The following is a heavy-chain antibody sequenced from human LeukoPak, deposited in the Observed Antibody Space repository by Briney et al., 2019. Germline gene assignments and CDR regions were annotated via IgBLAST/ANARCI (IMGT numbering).Heavy chain of an antibody. D-gene: IGHD5-24*01. Sequence: SETLSLTCSVSGGSIGSSSYYWGWIRQPPGKGLEWIGSIHYSGSTYYNPSLKSRVIISLDTSKNQSSLKLTSVTAADTAVYYCARDRWLHFDYWGQGTLVTVSS. CDR2: IHYSGST. V-gene: IGHV4-39*07. J-gene: IGHJ4*02. CDR1: GGSIGSSSYY. CDR3: ARDRWLHFDY.